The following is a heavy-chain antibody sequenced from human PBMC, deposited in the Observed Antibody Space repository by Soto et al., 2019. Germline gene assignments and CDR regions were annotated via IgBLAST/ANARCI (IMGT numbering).Heavy chain of an antibody. CDR1: GFTFSSFS. V-gene: IGHV3-64*04. Sequence: PGGSLRLSCSASGFTFSSFSMHWVRQAPGKGLEYVSGISSNGVTTYYADSVKGRFTISRDNSENTLYLQMNSLRAEDTAVLYCAREIDAAMGGGFDCWGQGTLVTVSS. D-gene: IGHD5-18*01. CDR2: ISSNGVTT. J-gene: IGHJ4*02. CDR3: AREIDAAMGGGFDC.